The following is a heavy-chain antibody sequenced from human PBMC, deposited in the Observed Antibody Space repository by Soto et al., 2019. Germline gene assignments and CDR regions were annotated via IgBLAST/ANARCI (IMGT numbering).Heavy chain of an antibody. Sequence: QVQLVQSGAEVKKPGASVKVSCTTSGYTFTLFGITWVRQAPGQGLEWMGWISPYNGDTKYAEKLEGRVTLTTDTSTDTAYMERTSLTSDDTAEYYCARGGQYRYFDYWGQGTLVTVSS. J-gene: IGHJ4*02. V-gene: IGHV1-18*01. CDR2: ISPYNGDT. CDR3: ARGGQYRYFDY. D-gene: IGHD2-2*02. CDR1: GYTFTLFG.